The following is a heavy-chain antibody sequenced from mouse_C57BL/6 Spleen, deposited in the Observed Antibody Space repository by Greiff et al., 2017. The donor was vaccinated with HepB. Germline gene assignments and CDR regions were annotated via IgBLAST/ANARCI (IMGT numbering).Heavy chain of an antibody. V-gene: IGHV8-12*01. D-gene: IGHD1-1*01. Sequence: QVTLKESGPGILQPSQSLSLSCSFSGFSLSTSGMGVSWIRQPSGMGLEWQAHIYCDDDKSYNPSLKSRLTISKDTSRNQVFLKITSVDTADTATYYWARSTGNGSSWYFDVWGTGTTVTVSS. CDR2: IYCDDDK. J-gene: IGHJ1*03. CDR3: ARSTGNGSSWYFDV. CDR1: GFSLSTSGMG.